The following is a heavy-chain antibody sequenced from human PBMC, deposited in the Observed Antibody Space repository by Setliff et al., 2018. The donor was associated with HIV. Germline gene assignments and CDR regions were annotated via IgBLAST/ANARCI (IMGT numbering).Heavy chain of an antibody. CDR3: ALLNHIVLVTALLPGDY. V-gene: IGHV1-2*06. Sequence: GASVKVSCKASGYTFTGYYMHWVRQAPGQGLEWMGRINPNSGGTNYAQKFQGRVTMTRDTSMNTAYMELSRLRSDDTAVYYCALLNHIVLVTALLPGDYWGQGTPVTVSS. CDR2: INPNSGGT. D-gene: IGHD2-21*02. CDR1: GYTFTGYY. J-gene: IGHJ4*02.